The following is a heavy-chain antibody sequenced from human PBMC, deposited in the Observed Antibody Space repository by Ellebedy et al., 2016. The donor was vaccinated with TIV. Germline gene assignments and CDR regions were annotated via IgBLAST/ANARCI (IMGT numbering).Heavy chain of an antibody. Sequence: GESLKISCVASGLTFSDHYMDWVRQAPGKGLEWLGRIGNKPNTFTTQYAASVKGRFTISRDDSKNSLYLQMNTLKTEDTAVYYCTTDYGYGDYRFRYWGQGTLVTVSS. CDR1: GLTFSDHY. CDR3: TTDYGYGDYRFRY. V-gene: IGHV3-72*01. D-gene: IGHD4-17*01. CDR2: IGNKPNTFTT. J-gene: IGHJ4*02.